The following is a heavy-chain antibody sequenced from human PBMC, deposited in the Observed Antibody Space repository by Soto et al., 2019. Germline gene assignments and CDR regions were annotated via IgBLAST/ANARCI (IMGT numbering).Heavy chain of an antibody. CDR1: GFTFNNYG. V-gene: IGHV3-30*18. D-gene: IGHD6-19*01. CDR3: AKEISPKAGKWYFDL. Sequence: QVQLVESGGGVVQPGGSLRLSCAASGFTFNNYGMHWVRQAPGEGLEWVAVVSYDGRVPYYADSAKGRFTISRDNSKNTLYLHMNSLREDDTAVYYCAKEISPKAGKWYFDLWGRGTLVTVSS. CDR2: VSYDGRVP. J-gene: IGHJ2*01.